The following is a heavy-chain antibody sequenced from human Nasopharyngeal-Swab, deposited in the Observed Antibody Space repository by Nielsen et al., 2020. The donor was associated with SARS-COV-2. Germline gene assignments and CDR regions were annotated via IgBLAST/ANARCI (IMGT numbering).Heavy chain of an antibody. Sequence: GGSLRLSCSASGFTFEDYAMHWVRQAPGKGLEWVSGMSRNSGSIGYADSVKGRFTISRDHAKNYLYLQMNSLRAEDTALYYCAKGEYRRIGYLYYFDYWGQGTLVTVSS. D-gene: IGHD6-6*01. V-gene: IGHV3-9*01. CDR3: AKGEYRRIGYLYYFDY. CDR1: GFTFEDYA. J-gene: IGHJ4*02. CDR2: MSRNSGSI.